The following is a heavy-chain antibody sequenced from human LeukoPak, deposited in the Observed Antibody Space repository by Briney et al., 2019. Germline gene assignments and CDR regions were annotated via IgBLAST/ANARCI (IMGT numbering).Heavy chain of an antibody. V-gene: IGHV3-11*04. D-gene: IGHD2-8*01. J-gene: IGHJ4*02. Sequence: GGSLRLSCAASGFTLSDYYMSWIRQAPGKGLEWVSYISSSGSTIYYADSVKGRFTISRDNAKNSLYLQMNSLRAEDTAVYNCARIRYCTNGVCSREFYFDYWGQGTLVTVSS. CDR1: GFTLSDYY. CDR3: ARIRYCTNGVCSREFYFDY. CDR2: ISSSGSTI.